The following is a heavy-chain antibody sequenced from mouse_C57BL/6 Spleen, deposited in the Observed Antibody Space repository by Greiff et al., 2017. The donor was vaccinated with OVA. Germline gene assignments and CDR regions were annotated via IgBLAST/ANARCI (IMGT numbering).Heavy chain of an antibody. CDR2: ISSGSSTI. CDR3: ATEGDYGREFDY. Sequence: DVQLVESGGGLVKPGGSLKLSCAASGFTFSDYGMHWVRQAPEKGLEWVAYISSGSSTIYYADTVKGRFTISRDNAKNTLFLQMTSLRSEDTAMYYCATEGDYGREFDYWGQGTTLTVSS. V-gene: IGHV5-17*01. CDR1: GFTFSDYG. D-gene: IGHD1-1*01. J-gene: IGHJ2*01.